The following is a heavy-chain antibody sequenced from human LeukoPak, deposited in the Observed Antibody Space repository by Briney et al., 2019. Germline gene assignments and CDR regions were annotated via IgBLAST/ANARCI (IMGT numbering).Heavy chain of an antibody. CDR2: IIPILGIA. CDR3: ARGLRPYDGGYSYGFDAFDI. CDR1: GGTFSSYT. D-gene: IGHD5-18*01. Sequence: SSVKVSCKASGGTFSSYTIRWVRQAPGQGLEWMGRIIPILGIANYAQKFQGRVTITADKSTSTAYMELSSLRSEDTAVYYCARGLRPYDGGYSYGFDAFDIWGQGTMVTVSS. V-gene: IGHV1-69*02. J-gene: IGHJ3*02.